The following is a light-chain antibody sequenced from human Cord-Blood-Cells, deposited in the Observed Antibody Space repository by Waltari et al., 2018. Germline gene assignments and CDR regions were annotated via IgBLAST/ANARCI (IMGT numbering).Light chain of an antibody. CDR2: AAS. J-gene: IGKJ1*01. Sequence: DSQMTPSPSSLSAPVRLRVTITSRASQTSSSYLNWYQQNPGKAPKLLIYAASSLQSGVPSRFSGSGSGTDFTLTISSLQPEDFATYYCQQSYSTPWTFGQGTKVEIK. CDR1: QTSSSY. V-gene: IGKV1-39*01. CDR3: QQSYSTPWT.